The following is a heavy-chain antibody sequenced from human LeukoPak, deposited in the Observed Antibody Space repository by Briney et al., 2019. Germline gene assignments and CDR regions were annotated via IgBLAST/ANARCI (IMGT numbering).Heavy chain of an antibody. CDR1: GFTFSSYS. V-gene: IGHV3-21*01. J-gene: IGHJ5*02. D-gene: IGHD3-22*01. CDR2: ISSSSSYI. CDR3: AREGLSDYYDSSGYYYPGYNWFDP. Sequence: GGSLRLSCAASGFTFSSYSMNWVRQAPGKGLEWISSISSSSSYIYYADSVKGRFTISRDNAKNSLYLQMNSLRAEDTAVYYCAREGLSDYYDSSGYYYPGYNWFDPWGQGTLVTVSS.